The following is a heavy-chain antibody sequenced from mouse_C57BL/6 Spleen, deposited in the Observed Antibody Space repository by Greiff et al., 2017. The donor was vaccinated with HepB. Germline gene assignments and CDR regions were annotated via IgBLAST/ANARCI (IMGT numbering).Heavy chain of an antibody. V-gene: IGHV1-69*01. Sequence: QVQLQQPGAELVMPGASVKLSCKASGYTFTSYWMHWVKQRPGQGLEWIGEIDPSDSYTNYNQKFKGKSTLTVDKSSSTAYMQLSSLTSEDSAGYYCARWGITTVVRGFAYWGQGTLVTVSA. CDR3: ARWGITTVVRGFAY. J-gene: IGHJ3*01. CDR2: IDPSDSYT. CDR1: GYTFTSYW. D-gene: IGHD1-1*01.